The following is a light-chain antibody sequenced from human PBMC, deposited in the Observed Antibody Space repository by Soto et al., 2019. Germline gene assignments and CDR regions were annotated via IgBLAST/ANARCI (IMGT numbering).Light chain of an antibody. Sequence: QSVLTQPPSASGTPGQRVTISCSGSFSNIGSNPVNWYQQLPGTAPKLLIYSNNQRPSGVPDRFSGSKSGTSASLAISGLQSEDEADYYCAAWDVSLKGYVFGTGTKVTVL. J-gene: IGLJ1*01. CDR3: AAWDVSLKGYV. CDR1: FSNIGSNP. V-gene: IGLV1-44*01. CDR2: SNN.